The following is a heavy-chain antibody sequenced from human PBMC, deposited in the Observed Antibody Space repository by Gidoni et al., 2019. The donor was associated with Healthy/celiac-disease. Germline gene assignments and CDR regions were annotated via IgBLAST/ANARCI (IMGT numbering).Heavy chain of an antibody. CDR3: AKIPIVVVVAAIGDDAFDI. J-gene: IGHJ3*02. Sequence: QVQLVESGGGVVQPGRSLRLSCHASGFTFSSYGMHWVLQAPGKGLEWLAVISYDGSNKYYADSVKGRFTISRDNSKNTLYLQMNSLRAEDTAVYYCAKIPIVVVVAAIGDDAFDIWGQGTMVTVSS. V-gene: IGHV3-30*18. D-gene: IGHD2-15*01. CDR2: ISYDGSNK. CDR1: GFTFSSYG.